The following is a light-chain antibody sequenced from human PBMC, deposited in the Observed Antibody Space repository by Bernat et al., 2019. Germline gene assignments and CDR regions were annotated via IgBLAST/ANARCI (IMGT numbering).Light chain of an antibody. Sequence: DIQMTQSPSSLSASVGDRVTITCRASQSISSYLNWYQQKPGNAPKLLIYAASSLQSGVPSRFSGSGSGTDFTLTISSLQPEDFATYYGQQSYSTLYTFGQGTKLEIK. V-gene: IGKV1-39*01. CDR3: QQSYSTLYT. CDR1: QSISSY. CDR2: AAS. J-gene: IGKJ2*01.